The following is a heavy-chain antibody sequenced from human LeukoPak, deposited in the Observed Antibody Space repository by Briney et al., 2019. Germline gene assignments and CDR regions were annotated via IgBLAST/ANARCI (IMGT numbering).Heavy chain of an antibody. CDR3: ARDLMAAARGYDASDI. J-gene: IGHJ3*02. CDR1: GGSISSYY. CDR2: IYYSGST. Sequence: SVTLSLTCTVPGGSISSYYWSWIRQPPGKGLEWIGYIYYSGSTNYNPSLKSRVTISVDTSKNQFSLKLSSVIAADTAVYYCARDLMAAARGYDASDICGQGTMVTVSS. V-gene: IGHV4-59*01. D-gene: IGHD6-6*01.